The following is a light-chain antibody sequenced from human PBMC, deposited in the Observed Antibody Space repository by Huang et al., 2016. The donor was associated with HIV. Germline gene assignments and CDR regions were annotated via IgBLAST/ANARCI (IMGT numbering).Light chain of an antibody. Sequence: EIVMTQSPATLSVSPGERATLSCRASQSVSSNLAWYQQKPGQAPRLLIYGASTRVTGIPARFSGTGSGTEFTLTISSLQSEDFAVYNCQQYNNWPHTFGQGTKLEIK. J-gene: IGKJ2*01. CDR2: GAS. CDR3: QQYNNWPHT. CDR1: QSVSSN. V-gene: IGKV3-15*01.